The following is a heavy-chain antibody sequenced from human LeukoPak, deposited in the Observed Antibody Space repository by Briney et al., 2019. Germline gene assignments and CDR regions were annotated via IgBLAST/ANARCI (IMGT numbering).Heavy chain of an antibody. J-gene: IGHJ6*02. Sequence: GGSLRLSCAASGFTFSSYAMSWVRQAPGKGLEWVSAISGSGGSTYYADSVKGRFTISRDNSKNTLYLQMNSLRAEDTAVYYCAKDFMVRGVISVYYGMDVWGQGTTVTVSS. V-gene: IGHV3-23*01. D-gene: IGHD3-10*01. CDR2: ISGSGGST. CDR3: AKDFMVRGVISVYYGMDV. CDR1: GFTFSSYA.